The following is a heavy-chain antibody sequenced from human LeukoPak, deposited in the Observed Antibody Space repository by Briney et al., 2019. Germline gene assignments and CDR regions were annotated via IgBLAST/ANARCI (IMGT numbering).Heavy chain of an antibody. J-gene: IGHJ5*02. CDR2: IYHSGST. CDR1: GGSIRSAGYS. D-gene: IGHD3-22*01. CDR3: ARGDLYYYDSSGYYYRWFDP. Sequence: SETLSLTCTVSGGSIRSAGYSWFWIRQFPGKGLEWIGYIYHSGSTYYNPSLKSRVTISVDRSKNQFSLKLSSVTAADTAVYYCARGDLYYYDSSGYYYRWFDPWGQGTLVTVSS. V-gene: IGHV4-30-2*06.